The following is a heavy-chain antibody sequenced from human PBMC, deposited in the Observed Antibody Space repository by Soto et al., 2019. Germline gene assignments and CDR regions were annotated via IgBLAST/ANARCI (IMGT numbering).Heavy chain of an antibody. D-gene: IGHD6-19*01. J-gene: IGHJ5*02. Sequence: EVQLLESGGGLVQPGGSLRLSCAASQFTFSSYAMSWVRQAPGKGLEWVSAISGSGGTTYYTDSVKGRFTISRDNSKNTLSVQMNSLSAEDTAIYYCAKDVGYSSCYGVDAWGQGTLVTVSS. CDR1: QFTFSSYA. V-gene: IGHV3-23*01. CDR2: ISGSGGTT. CDR3: AKDVGYSSCYGVDA.